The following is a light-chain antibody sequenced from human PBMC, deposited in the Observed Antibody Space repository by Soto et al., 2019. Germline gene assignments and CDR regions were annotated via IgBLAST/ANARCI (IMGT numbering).Light chain of an antibody. J-gene: IGKJ5*01. CDR3: QQYNTWPRIT. V-gene: IGKV3-15*01. CDR1: QSVSSN. Sequence: EIVMTQSPATLSVSPGERVTLSCRASQSVSSNLAWYQQKPGQAPRLLIYGPSTRATGIPASFSGSGSGTEFTLTISSLQSADFAVYYCQQYNTWPRITFGQGTRLEIK. CDR2: GPS.